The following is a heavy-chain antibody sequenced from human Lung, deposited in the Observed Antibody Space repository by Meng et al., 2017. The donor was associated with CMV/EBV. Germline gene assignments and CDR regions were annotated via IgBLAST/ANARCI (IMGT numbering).Heavy chain of an antibody. D-gene: IGHD2-15*01. CDR1: GYTFGSYG. J-gene: IGHJ4*02. Sequence: QVHLLQSGPEWKKPGASVRVSCKASGYTFGSYGICWVRQAPGQGLEWMGWFVNYVDTYPAPKFQGRVTMTTDTHTNTAFMELRGLTSDDTAVYYCASGTPGRSYCDYWGQGTLVTVSS. CDR3: ASGTPGRSYCDY. V-gene: IGHV1-18*01. CDR2: FVNYVDT.